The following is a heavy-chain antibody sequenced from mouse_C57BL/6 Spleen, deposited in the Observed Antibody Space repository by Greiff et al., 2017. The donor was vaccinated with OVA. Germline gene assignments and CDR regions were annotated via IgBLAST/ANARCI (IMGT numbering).Heavy chain of an antibody. Sequence: EVMLVESGGGLVQPGGSLSLSCAASGFTFTDYYMSWVRQPPGKALEWLGFIRNKANGYTTEYSASVKGRFTISRDNSQSILYLQMNALRAEDSATYYGARGLRRGAIDYRGQGTSVTVSS. CDR2: IRNKANGYTT. J-gene: IGHJ4*01. CDR3: ARGLRRGAIDY. D-gene: IGHD2-4*01. CDR1: GFTFTDYY. V-gene: IGHV7-3*01.